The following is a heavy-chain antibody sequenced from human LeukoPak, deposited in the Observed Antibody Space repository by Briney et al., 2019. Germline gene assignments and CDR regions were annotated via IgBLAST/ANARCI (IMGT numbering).Heavy chain of an antibody. CDR3: AKSPGVYDILTGYYRDYYYYYMDV. D-gene: IGHD3-9*01. V-gene: IGHV3-30*02. J-gene: IGHJ6*03. CDR2: IRYVGINK. CDR1: GFTFSTYG. Sequence: GGSLRLSCTASGFTFSTYGMHWVRQAPGKGLEWVSFIRYVGINKYYADSVKGRFTISRDNSKNTLYLQMNSLRAEDTAVYYCAKSPGVYDILTGYYRDYYYYYMDVWGKGTTVTISS.